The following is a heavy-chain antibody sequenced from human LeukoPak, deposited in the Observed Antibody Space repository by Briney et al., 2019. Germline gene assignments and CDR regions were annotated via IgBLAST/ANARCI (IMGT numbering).Heavy chain of an antibody. J-gene: IGHJ4*02. CDR1: GYTFTSYG. V-gene: IGHV1-18*01. CDR3: AREPLTTPYSSGWYVY. Sequence: ASVKVSCKASGYTFTSYGISWVRQAPGQGLEWMGWISAYNGNTNYAQKLQGRVTTTTDTSTSTAYVELRSLRSDDTAVYYCAREPLTTPYSSGWYVYWGQGTLVTVSS. CDR2: ISAYNGNT. D-gene: IGHD6-19*01.